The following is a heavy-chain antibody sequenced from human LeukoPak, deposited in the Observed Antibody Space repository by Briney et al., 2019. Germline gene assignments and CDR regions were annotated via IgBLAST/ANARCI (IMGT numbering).Heavy chain of an antibody. Sequence: GGSLRLSCAASGFTFSSYEMNWVRQAPGKGLEWVSYISSSGSTIYYADSVKGRFTISRDNAKNSLYLQMNSLRAEDTAVYYCARDKAMVRGVHPRFWFDPWGQGTLVTVSS. CDR2: ISSSGSTI. CDR1: GFTFSSYE. V-gene: IGHV3-48*03. CDR3: ARDKAMVRGVHPRFWFDP. D-gene: IGHD3-10*01. J-gene: IGHJ5*02.